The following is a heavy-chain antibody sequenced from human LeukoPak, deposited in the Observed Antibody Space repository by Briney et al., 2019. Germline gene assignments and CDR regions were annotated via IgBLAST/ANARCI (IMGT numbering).Heavy chain of an antibody. V-gene: IGHV3-30*02. D-gene: IGHD3-10*01. J-gene: IGHJ5*02. CDR1: GFTFSSYG. CDR2: IRYDGSNK. Sequence: HPGGSLRLSCAASGFTFSSYGMHWVRQAPGKGLEWVAFIRYDGSNKYYADSVKGRFTISRDNSKNTLYLHVNSLRPEDTAVYYCAKDRTMVRGVIGLFDPWGQGTLVTVSS. CDR3: AKDRTMVRGVIGLFDP.